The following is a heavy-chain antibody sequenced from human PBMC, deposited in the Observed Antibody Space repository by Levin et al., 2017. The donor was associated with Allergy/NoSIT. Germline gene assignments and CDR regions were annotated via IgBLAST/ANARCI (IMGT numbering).Heavy chain of an antibody. CDR2: IYYSGST. Sequence: SQTLSLTCSVSGGSISSSSYYWGWIRQPPGKGLEWIGSIYYSGSTYYNPSLKSRVTISVDTSKNQFSLKLSSVTAADTAVYYCARHKAGGAARPGWFYYCDYWGQGTLVTVSS. D-gene: IGHD6-6*01. J-gene: IGHJ4*02. V-gene: IGHV4-39*01. CDR3: ARHKAGGAARPGWFYYCDY. CDR1: GGSISSSSYY.